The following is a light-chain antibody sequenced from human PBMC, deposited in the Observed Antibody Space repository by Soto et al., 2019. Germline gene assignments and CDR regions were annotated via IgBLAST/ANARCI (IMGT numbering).Light chain of an antibody. CDR1: QDIRND. CDR2: AAS. J-gene: IGKJ1*01. CDR3: QQYNSYST. Sequence: DIQMTQSPSTLSASVGDRVTITCRPSQDIRNDLGWFQLKPGKAPKRLIYAASRLQSGVPSRFSGSGSGTEFTLTISSLQPDDFATYYCQQYNSYSTFGQGTKVDI. V-gene: IGKV1-17*01.